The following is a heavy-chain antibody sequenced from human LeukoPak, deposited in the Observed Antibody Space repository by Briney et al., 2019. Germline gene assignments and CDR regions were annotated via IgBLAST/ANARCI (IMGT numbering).Heavy chain of an antibody. CDR2: ISSSSSTI. D-gene: IGHD3-10*01. Sequence: RAGGSLRLSCAASGFTFSSYSMNWVRQAPGKGLEWVSYISSSSSTIYYADSVKGRFTISRDNAKNSLYLQMNSLRAEDTAVYYCARVDGSGSNLEGGWGQGTLVTVSS. V-gene: IGHV3-48*01. J-gene: IGHJ4*02. CDR3: ARVDGSGSNLEGG. CDR1: GFTFSSYS.